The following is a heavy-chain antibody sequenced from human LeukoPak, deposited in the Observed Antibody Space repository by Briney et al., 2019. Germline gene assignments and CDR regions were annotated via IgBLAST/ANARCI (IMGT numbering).Heavy chain of an antibody. CDR2: VSATGGNT. J-gene: IGHJ4*02. D-gene: IGHD1-1*01. V-gene: IGHV3-23*01. Sequence: PGGSLRLSCEGSGFIFGSFGMNWVRQTPGKRLEWVSAVSATGGNTFYADSVKGRFTVSRDNSKNTLYLQMDRLRAEDTAVYYCAKDLRGYNVNDGIDYWGQGTLVTVSS. CDR1: GFIFGSFG. CDR3: AKDLRGYNVNDGIDY.